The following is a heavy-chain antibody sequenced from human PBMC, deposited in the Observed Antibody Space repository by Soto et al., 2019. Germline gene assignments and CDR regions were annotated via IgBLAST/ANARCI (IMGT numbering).Heavy chain of an antibody. CDR1: GDTNTSYY. V-gene: IGHV4-59*01. J-gene: IGHJ5*02. CDR3: ARDYYASVGYTWFDP. Sequence: QVQLQESGPGLVKPSATLSLTCAVSGDTNTSYYWGWIRQPPGKGLQWIGYIHNSVTTSYNPSLNSRVTISLDMSKMQFSLKLRSVTSADTAVYYCARDYYASVGYTWFDPWGQGTLVTVSS. D-gene: IGHD3-22*01. CDR2: IHNSVTT.